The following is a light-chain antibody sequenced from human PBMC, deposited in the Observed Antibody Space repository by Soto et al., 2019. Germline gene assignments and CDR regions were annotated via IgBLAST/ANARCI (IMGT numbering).Light chain of an antibody. Sequence: EIVLTQSPGTLSLSPGESATLSCRASQTVTNNYLAWYQQKPGQAPRLLIYGASSMAIDIPPRFTGSGSGADFTLTLSRLEPEDFAVYYCQQYGSSPRTFGQGTKVEIK. V-gene: IGKV3-20*01. J-gene: IGKJ1*01. CDR1: QTVTNNY. CDR2: GAS. CDR3: QQYGSSPRT.